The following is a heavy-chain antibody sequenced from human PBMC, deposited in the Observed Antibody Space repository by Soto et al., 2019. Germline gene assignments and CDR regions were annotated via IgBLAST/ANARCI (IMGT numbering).Heavy chain of an antibody. CDR1: GGSISSGGHY. J-gene: IGHJ3*02. CDR3: ARPDASDAFDI. CDR2: IYYSGST. V-gene: IGHV4-31*03. Sequence: QVQLQESGPGLVKPSQTLSLTCTVSGGSISSGGHYWSLIRQHPGKGLEWIGYIYYSGSTYYNPSLKSRVTIAVDTSKNQFSLKLSSVTAADTAVYYCARPDASDAFDIWGQRTMVTVSS.